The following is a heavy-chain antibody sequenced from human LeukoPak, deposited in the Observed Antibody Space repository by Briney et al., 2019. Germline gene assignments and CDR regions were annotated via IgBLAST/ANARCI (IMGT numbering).Heavy chain of an antibody. J-gene: IGHJ4*02. CDR2: INHSGST. D-gene: IGHD1-26*01. V-gene: IGHV4-34*01. CDR1: GGSFSGYY. CDR3: ARGGGSYYQDY. Sequence: KPSETLSLTCAVYGGSFSGYYWSWIRQPPGKGLEWIGEINHSGSTNYNPSLKSRVTISVDTSKNQFSLKLSPVTAADTAVYYCARGGGSYYQDYWGQGTLVTVSS.